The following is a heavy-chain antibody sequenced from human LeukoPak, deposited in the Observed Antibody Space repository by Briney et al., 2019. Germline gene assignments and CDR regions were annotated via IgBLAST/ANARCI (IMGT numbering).Heavy chain of an antibody. CDR3: ARDWGYYYYYGMDV. D-gene: IGHD3-16*01. CDR1: GFSFSEYE. Sequence: GGSLRLSCVASGFSFSEYEMNWVRQAPGKGLEWVSSISSSSSYIYYADSVKGRFTISRDNAKNSLYLQMNSLRAEDTAVYYCARDWGYYYYYGMDVWGQGTTVTVSS. V-gene: IGHV3-21*01. J-gene: IGHJ6*02. CDR2: ISSSSSYI.